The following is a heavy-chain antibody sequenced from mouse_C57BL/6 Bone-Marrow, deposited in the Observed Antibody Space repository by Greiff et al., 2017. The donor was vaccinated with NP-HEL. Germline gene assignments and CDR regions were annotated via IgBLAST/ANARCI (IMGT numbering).Heavy chain of an antibody. CDR1: GYTFTSYW. CDR2: IYPGSGST. Sequence: QVQLQQPGAELVKPGASVKMSCKASGYTFTSYWITWVKQRPGQGLEWIGDIYPGSGSTNYNEKFKSKATLTVDTSSSTAYMQLSSLTSEDSAVYYWARYDGYYVRDWFAYWGQGTLVTVSA. D-gene: IGHD2-3*01. CDR3: ARYDGYYVRDWFAY. V-gene: IGHV1-55*01. J-gene: IGHJ3*01.